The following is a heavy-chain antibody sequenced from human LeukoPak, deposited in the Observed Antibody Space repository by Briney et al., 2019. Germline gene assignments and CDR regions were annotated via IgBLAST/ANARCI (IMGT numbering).Heavy chain of an antibody. V-gene: IGHV3-9*01. CDR1: GLTLSSYA. CDR2: INWNSGSI. CDR3: ARPYDSSGYYSGAFDI. Sequence: PGGSLRLSCAASGLTLSSYAMHWVRQAPGRGLEWVSSINWNSGSIGYGDSVKGRSTISRDNAKNSLYLQMNSLRVEDTAVYYCARPYDSSGYYSGAFDIWGQGTMVTVSS. J-gene: IGHJ3*02. D-gene: IGHD3-22*01.